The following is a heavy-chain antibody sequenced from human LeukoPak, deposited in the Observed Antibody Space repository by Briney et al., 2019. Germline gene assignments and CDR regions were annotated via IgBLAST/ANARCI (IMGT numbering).Heavy chain of an antibody. D-gene: IGHD2-21*01. Sequence: GGSLRLSCVASGFSFGNYAMSWVRQAPGKGLQLVSQISGTGGATWYAGFARDRFTISRDNSKKTLYLQMSGLRVEDTAMYYCVKDPRDTYGTNWFVSWGQGTLLIVSS. J-gene: IGHJ5*01. V-gene: IGHV3-23*01. CDR1: GFSFGNYA. CDR2: ISGTGGAT. CDR3: VKDPRDTYGTNWFVS.